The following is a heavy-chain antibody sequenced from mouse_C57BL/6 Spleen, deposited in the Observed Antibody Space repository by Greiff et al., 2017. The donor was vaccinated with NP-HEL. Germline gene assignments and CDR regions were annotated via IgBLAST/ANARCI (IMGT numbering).Heavy chain of an antibody. V-gene: IGHV1-80*01. CDR2: IYPGDGDT. Sequence: QVQLQQSGAELVKPGASVKISCKASGYAFSSYWMNWVKQRPGKGLEWIGQIYPGDGDTNYNGKFKGKATLTADKSSSTAYMQLSSLTSEDSAVYFCAREAIYDGQGDFDVWGTGTTVTVSS. CDR1: GYAFSSYW. CDR3: AREAIYDGQGDFDV. D-gene: IGHD2-3*01. J-gene: IGHJ1*03.